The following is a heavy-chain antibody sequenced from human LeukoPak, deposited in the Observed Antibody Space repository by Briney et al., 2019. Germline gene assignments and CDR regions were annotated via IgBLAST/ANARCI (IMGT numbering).Heavy chain of an antibody. V-gene: IGHV1-18*01. Sequence: ASVKVSCKASGYTFTSYGISWVRPAPGQGLEWVGWISAYNGNTNYAQKLQGRVTMTTDTSTSTAYMELSSLRSDDTGVYYYARALPHFDYWGQGTLVTVSS. CDR1: GYTFTSYG. J-gene: IGHJ4*02. CDR3: ARALPHFDY. CDR2: ISAYNGNT.